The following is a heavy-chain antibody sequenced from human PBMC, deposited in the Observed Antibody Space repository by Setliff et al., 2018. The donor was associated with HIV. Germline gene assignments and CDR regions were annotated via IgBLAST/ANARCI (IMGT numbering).Heavy chain of an antibody. CDR3: ARGVIRGVISQGGLDY. D-gene: IGHD3-10*01. CDR2: INAANVKT. J-gene: IGHJ4*02. V-gene: IGHV1-3*01. CDR1: GLTFTTYA. Sequence: ASVKVSCKASGLTFTTYAVHLVRQAPGQRPEWMGWINAANVKTIYPQRFEARVTINMDTGASTAYMELNSLRSEDSAVYYCARGVIRGVISQGGLDYWGPGTLVTVSS.